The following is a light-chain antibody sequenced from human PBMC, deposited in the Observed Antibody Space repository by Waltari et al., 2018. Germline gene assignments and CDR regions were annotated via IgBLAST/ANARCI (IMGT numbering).Light chain of an antibody. Sequence: QSALTQPASVSGSPGQSITISCTGTSSDVGSYNLFSWYQQHPGKAPKLMIYGVSKRPSGVSTRFSGSKSGNTASLTISGLQAEDEADYYCCSYAGSSTSLVFGGGTKLTVL. CDR2: GVS. CDR1: SSDVGSYNL. J-gene: IGLJ2*01. V-gene: IGLV2-23*02. CDR3: CSYAGSSTSLV.